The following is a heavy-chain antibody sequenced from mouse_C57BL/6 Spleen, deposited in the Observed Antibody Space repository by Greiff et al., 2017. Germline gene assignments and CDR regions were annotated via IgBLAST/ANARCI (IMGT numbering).Heavy chain of an antibody. CDR2: IYPRSGNT. Sequence: VQLQESGAELARPGASVKLSCKASGYTFTSYGISWVKQRTGQGLEWIGEIYPRSGNTYYNEKFKGKATLTADKSSSTAYMELRSLTSEDSAVYFCARRGSDWFAYWGQGTLVTVSA. CDR1: GYTFTSYG. J-gene: IGHJ3*01. V-gene: IGHV1-81*01. D-gene: IGHD1-1*01. CDR3: ARRGSDWFAY.